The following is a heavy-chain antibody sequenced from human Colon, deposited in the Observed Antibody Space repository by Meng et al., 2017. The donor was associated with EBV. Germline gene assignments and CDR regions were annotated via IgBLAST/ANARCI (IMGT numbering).Heavy chain of an antibody. Sequence: LQEVCPGLVKPSEARSLTGSVSGGSISTIGSYWGWIRQPPGKGLGWIGSIGHSGFTYYTPSLKSRVTVSIDTSRNQCSLWLTSVTAADTAVYYCVRSSGWVKTGFDPWGQGTLVTVSS. V-gene: IGHV4-39*01. CDR1: GGSISTIGSY. CDR3: VRSSGWVKTGFDP. D-gene: IGHD6-19*01. CDR2: IGHSGFT. J-gene: IGHJ5*02.